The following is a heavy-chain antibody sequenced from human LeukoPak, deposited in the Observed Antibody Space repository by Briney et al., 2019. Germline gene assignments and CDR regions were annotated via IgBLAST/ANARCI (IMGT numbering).Heavy chain of an antibody. CDR3: TQGAGWLIDY. Sequence: SETLSLTCTVSGGSFSNYFRGRIRQPPGRGLEWIGYVHNSGSTTYNPSLKSRGTIVLDTSRNQFSLRLSSVTAADTAVYYCTQGAGWLIDYWGQGILVSVSS. V-gene: IGHV4-59*03. J-gene: IGHJ4*02. D-gene: IGHD3-16*01. CDR1: GGSFSNYF. CDR2: VHNSGST.